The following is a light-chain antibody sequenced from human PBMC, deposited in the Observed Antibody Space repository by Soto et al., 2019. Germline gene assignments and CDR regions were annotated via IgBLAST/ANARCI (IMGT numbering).Light chain of an antibody. CDR1: QDIGND. J-gene: IGKJ2*01. CDR2: AAS. CDR3: LQYSSYPYT. V-gene: IGKV1-17*01. Sequence: DIQMTQSPSSVSASVGEIVTITCRASQDIGNDLGWSQQRPGEAPKRLIYAASILQGGVPSRFSGSGSGTEFTLTIAGLQPEDFASYYCLQYSSYPYTFGQGTKLAIK.